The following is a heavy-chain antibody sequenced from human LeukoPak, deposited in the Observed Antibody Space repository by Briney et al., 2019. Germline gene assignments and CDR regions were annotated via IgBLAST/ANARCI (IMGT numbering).Heavy chain of an antibody. D-gene: IGHD5-18*01. CDR2: ISSNGGST. CDR1: GFTFSSYA. Sequence: PGGSLRLSCAASGFTFSSYAMHWVRQAPGKGLEYVSAISSNGGSTYYANSVKGRFTISRDNSKNTLYLQMGSLRAEDTAVYYCARADWDTAMIDYWGQGTLVTVSS. V-gene: IGHV3-64*01. J-gene: IGHJ4*02. CDR3: ARADWDTAMIDY.